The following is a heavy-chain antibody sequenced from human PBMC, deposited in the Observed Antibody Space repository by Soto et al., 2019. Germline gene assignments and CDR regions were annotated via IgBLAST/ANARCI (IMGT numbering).Heavy chain of an antibody. CDR1: GFTFSSYA. CDR3: AKYWDTEYSSGWSAFDI. Sequence: GGSLRLSCAASGFTFSSYAMSWVRQAPGKGLEWVSAISGSGGSTYYADSVKGRFTISRDNSKNTLYLQMNSLRAEDTAVYYCAKYWDTEYSSGWSAFDIWGQGTMVTVSS. CDR2: ISGSGGST. D-gene: IGHD6-19*01. V-gene: IGHV3-23*01. J-gene: IGHJ3*02.